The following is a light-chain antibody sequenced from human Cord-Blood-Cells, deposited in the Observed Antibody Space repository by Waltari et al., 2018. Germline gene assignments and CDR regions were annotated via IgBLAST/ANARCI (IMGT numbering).Light chain of an antibody. V-gene: IGKV3-11*01. CDR1: QSVSSY. Sequence: EIVLTQSPATLSLSPGGRATLSCRASQSVSSYLAWYQQKPGQAPRLLIYDASNRATSIPARFSGSGSVTDFTLTISSLEPEDFAVYYCQQRSNWITFGQGTRLEIK. J-gene: IGKJ5*01. CDR2: DAS. CDR3: QQRSNWIT.